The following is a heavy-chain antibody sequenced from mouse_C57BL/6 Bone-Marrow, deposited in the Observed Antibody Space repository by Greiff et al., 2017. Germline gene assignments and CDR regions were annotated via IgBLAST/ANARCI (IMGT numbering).Heavy chain of an antibody. V-gene: IGHV1-69*01. CDR1: GYTFTSYW. J-gene: IGHJ3*01. CDR2: IDPSDSYP. D-gene: IGHD3-1*01. Sequence: QVHVKQPGAELVMPGASVTLSCKASGYTFTSYWMHWVKQRPGQGLEWIGEIDPSDSYPNYNQKFKGKSTLTVDKSSSTAYMQLSSLSSDDSAVYYCAICSSGLAWFAYWGQGTLVTVSA. CDR3: AICSSGLAWFAY.